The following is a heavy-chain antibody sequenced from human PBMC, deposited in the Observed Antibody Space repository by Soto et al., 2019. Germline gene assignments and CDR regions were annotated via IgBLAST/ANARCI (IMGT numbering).Heavy chain of an antibody. J-gene: IGHJ5*02. CDR1: GVSISSGGYY. D-gene: IGHD2-8*01. V-gene: IGHV4-31*03. CDR3: ARVCKVYARAFDH. CDR2: IYYSGST. Sequence: PXETLSLTCTVSGVSISSGGYYWSWIRQHPGKGLEWIGYIYYSGSTYYNPSLKSRVTISVDTSKNQFSLKLSSVTAADTAVYYCARVCKVYARAFDHWGQGTLVTVSS.